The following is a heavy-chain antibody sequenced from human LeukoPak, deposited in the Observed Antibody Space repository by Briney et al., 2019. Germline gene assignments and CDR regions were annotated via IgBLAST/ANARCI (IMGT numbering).Heavy chain of an antibody. CDR1: GGSISSGGYS. D-gene: IGHD3-9*01. Sequence: SETLSLTCAVSGGSISSGGYSWSWIRQPPGKGLEWIGYIYHSGSTYYNPSLKSRVTISVDRSKNQFSLKLSSVTAADTAVYYCAKGAGYEYDILTGYFHYWGQGTLVTVSS. CDR2: IYHSGST. J-gene: IGHJ4*02. CDR3: AKGAGYEYDILTGYFHY. V-gene: IGHV4-30-2*01.